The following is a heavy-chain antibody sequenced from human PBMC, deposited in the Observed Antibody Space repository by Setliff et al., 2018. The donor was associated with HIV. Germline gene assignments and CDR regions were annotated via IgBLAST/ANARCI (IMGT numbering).Heavy chain of an antibody. V-gene: IGHV1-46*01. D-gene: IGHD5-12*01. J-gene: IGHJ3*02. CDR3: ASAGAWQRNALDI. CDR1: GYSFTNHC. CDR2: INPTGDST. Sequence: GASVKVSCKPSGYSFTNHCMHWVRQAPGQGLEWMGVINPTGDSTRNTQKFQGRVAMTRDTSTSTVHMELSSLRSEDTAVYYCASAGAWQRNALDIWGQGTMVTVSS.